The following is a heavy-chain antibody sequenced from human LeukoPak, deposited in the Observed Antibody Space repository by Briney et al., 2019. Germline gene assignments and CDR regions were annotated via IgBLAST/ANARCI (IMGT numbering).Heavy chain of an antibody. V-gene: IGHV4-39*01. CDR2: IYYTGST. CDR1: GASISSASYY. CDR3: ARRGGSYRYFDY. J-gene: IGHJ4*02. D-gene: IGHD1-26*01. Sequence: SETLSLTCTVSGASISSASYYWGWVRQPPGKGLEWIGSIYYTGSTYFNPSFKSRVTLSVDTSKNQFSLKLSSVTAADTAVYYCARRGGSYRYFDYWGQGALVTVSS.